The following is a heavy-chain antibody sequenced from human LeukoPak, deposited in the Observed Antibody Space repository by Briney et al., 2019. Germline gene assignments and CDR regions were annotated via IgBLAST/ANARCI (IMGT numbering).Heavy chain of an antibody. CDR3: ARDLVDNWNPYYFDY. CDR1: GFTFSSYS. V-gene: IGHV3-21*01. D-gene: IGHD1-20*01. Sequence: GGSLRLSCAASGFTFSSYSINWVRQAPGKGLEWVSSISSSSSYIYYADSVKGRFTISRDNAKNSLYLQMNSLRAEDTAVYYCARDLVDNWNPYYFDYWGQGTLVTVSS. J-gene: IGHJ4*02. CDR2: ISSSSSYI.